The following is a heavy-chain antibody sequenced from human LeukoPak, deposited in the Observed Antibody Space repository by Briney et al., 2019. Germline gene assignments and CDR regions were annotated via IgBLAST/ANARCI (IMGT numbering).Heavy chain of an antibody. J-gene: IGHJ5*02. D-gene: IGHD3-22*01. CDR1: GGSISSGGYS. CDR3: ASFINYDSSGFDP. CDR2: IYHSGST. V-gene: IGHV4-30-2*01. Sequence: RTSETLSLTCAVSGGSISSGGYSWSWIRQPPGKGLKWIGYIYHSGSTYYNPSLKSRVTISVDRSKNQFSLKLSSVTAADTAVYYCASFINYDSSGFDPWGQGTLVTVSS.